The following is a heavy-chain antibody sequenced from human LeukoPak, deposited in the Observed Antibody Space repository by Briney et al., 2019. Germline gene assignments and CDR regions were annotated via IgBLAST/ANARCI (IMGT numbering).Heavy chain of an antibody. CDR1: GFTFSSYW. V-gene: IGHV3-7*03. D-gene: IGHD1-26*01. Sequence: PGGSLRLSCAASGFTFSSYWMSWVRHIPGKGLEWLANIKEDGSDQYYVDSVKGRFTISRDNAKNSLYLQMNSLRAEDTAVYYCAKVKGGGSYYAYFDYWGQGTLVTVSS. CDR2: IKEDGSDQ. CDR3: AKVKGGGSYYAYFDY. J-gene: IGHJ4*02.